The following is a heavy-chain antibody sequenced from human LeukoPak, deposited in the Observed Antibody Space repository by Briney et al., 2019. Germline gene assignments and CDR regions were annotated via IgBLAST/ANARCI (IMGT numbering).Heavy chain of an antibody. D-gene: IGHD4-23*01. V-gene: IGHV3-48*01. CDR1: GFTFNKYS. CDR2: ISSSSTI. Sequence: GGSLRLSCAASGFTFNKYSMNWVRQAPGKGLEWVSYISSSSTIYYADSVKGRFTISRDNAKNSLYLQMNSLRAEDTAVYYCARDDTRDYGGNRLFDYWGQGTLVTVAS. J-gene: IGHJ4*02. CDR3: ARDDTRDYGGNRLFDY.